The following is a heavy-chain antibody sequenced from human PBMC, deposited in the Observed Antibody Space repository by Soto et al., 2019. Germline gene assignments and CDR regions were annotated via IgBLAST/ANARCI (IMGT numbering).Heavy chain of an antibody. D-gene: IGHD6-6*01. V-gene: IGHV4-59*08. CDR1: GGSISSYY. Sequence: SETLSLTCTVSGGSISSYYWSWIRQPPGKGLEWIGYIYYSGSTNYNPSLKSRVTISVDTSKNQFSLKLSSVTAADTAVYYCARGDFSIARIFDYWGQGTLVTVSS. CDR3: ARGDFSIARIFDY. J-gene: IGHJ4*02. CDR2: IYYSGST.